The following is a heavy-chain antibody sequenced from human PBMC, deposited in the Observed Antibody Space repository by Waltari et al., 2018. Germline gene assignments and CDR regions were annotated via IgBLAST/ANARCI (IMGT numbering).Heavy chain of an antibody. J-gene: IGHJ6*03. Sequence: QLQLQESGPGPVKPSKTLSPTCTCSAGSITRDTYSRSRIRQHPGKGLEWMGYIYYSGSTYYNPSLKSRVTISVDTSKNQFSLKLSSVTAADTAVYYCARGTTATGYYYYYYMDVWGKGTTVTVSS. CDR1: AGSITRDTYS. V-gene: IGHV4-31*03. D-gene: IGHD6-25*01. CDR3: ARGTTATGYYYYYYMDV. CDR2: IYYSGST.